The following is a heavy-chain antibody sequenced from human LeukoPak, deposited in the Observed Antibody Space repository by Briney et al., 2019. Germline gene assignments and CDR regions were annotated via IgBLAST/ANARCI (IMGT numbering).Heavy chain of an antibody. CDR3: ARVVHDYGNSHFDY. D-gene: IGHD4-17*01. Sequence: ASVKVSCKASGGTFSSYAISWVRQAPGQGLEWMGWINPNSGGTNYAQKFQGRVTMTRDTSISTAYMELSRLRSDDTAVYYCARVVHDYGNSHFDYWGQGTLVTVSS. J-gene: IGHJ4*02. CDR1: GGTFSSYA. V-gene: IGHV1-2*02. CDR2: INPNSGGT.